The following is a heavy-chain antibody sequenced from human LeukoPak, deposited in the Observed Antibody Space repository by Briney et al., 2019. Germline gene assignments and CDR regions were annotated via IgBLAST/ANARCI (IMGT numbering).Heavy chain of an antibody. CDR3: ARGPYDILTGPDY. D-gene: IGHD3-9*01. V-gene: IGHV3-21*01. CDR1: GFSLSAYW. CDR2: ISSSSGYI. J-gene: IGHJ4*02. Sequence: RGSLRLSCAASGFSLSAYWMTWVRQAPGKGLEWVSSISSSSGYIYYADSVKGRFTISRDNAKNSLYLQMNSLRAEDTAVYYCARGPYDILTGPDYWGQGTLVTVSS.